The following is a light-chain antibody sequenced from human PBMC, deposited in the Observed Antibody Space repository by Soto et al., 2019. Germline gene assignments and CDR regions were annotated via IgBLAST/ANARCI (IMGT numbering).Light chain of an antibody. V-gene: IGKV3-11*01. CDR1: QSVSSY. CDR3: QQRSNWPSST. CDR2: DAS. J-gene: IGKJ2*01. Sequence: PGERATLSCRASQSVSSYLAWYQQKPGQAPRLLIYDASNRATGIPARFSGSGSGTDFTLTISSLEPEDFAVYYCQQRSNWPSSTFGQGTKLEIK.